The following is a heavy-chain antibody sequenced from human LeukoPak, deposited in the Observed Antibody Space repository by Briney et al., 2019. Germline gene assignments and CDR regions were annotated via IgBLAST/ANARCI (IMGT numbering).Heavy chain of an antibody. CDR3: AREGRRWFGERGGCYFDY. CDR1: GFTFSSYA. D-gene: IGHD3-10*01. CDR2: ISGSGGST. J-gene: IGHJ4*02. Sequence: GGSLRLSCAASGFTFSSYAMSWVRQAPGKGLEWVSAISGSGGSTYYADSVKGRFTISRDNSKNTLYLQMNSLRAEDTAVYYCAREGRRWFGERGGCYFDYWGQGTLVTVSS. V-gene: IGHV3-23*01.